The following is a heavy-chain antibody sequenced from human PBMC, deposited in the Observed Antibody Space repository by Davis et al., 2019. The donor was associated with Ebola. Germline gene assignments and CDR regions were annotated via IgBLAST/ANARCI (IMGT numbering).Heavy chain of an antibody. CDR1: GFTFSSYS. Sequence: GESLKISCAASGFTFSSYSMNWVRQAPGKGLEWVAVISYDGSNKYYADSVKGRFTISRDNSKNTLYLQMNSLRAEDTAVYYCARGRGVAARRLDYWGQGTLVTVSS. V-gene: IGHV3-30*03. CDR2: ISYDGSNK. J-gene: IGHJ4*02. CDR3: ARGRGVAARRLDY. D-gene: IGHD6-6*01.